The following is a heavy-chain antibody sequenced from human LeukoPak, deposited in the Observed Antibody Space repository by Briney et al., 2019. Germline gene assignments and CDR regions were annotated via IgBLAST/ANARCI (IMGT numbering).Heavy chain of an antibody. V-gene: IGHV3-30*18. Sequence: VQPARSLTLSCVASGLTFSSYGMHWVRQAPGKGLEWVAVISYDGSNKYFADSVKGRFTISRDNSKNTLYLQMNSLRAEDTAVYFCAKEVAFGESLLDYWGQGTLVTVSS. CDR1: GLTFSSYG. CDR3: AKEVAFGESLLDY. D-gene: IGHD3-10*01. J-gene: IGHJ4*02. CDR2: ISYDGSNK.